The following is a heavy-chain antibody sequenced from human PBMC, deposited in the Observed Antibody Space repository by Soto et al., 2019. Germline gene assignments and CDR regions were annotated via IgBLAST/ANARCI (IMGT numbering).Heavy chain of an antibody. V-gene: IGHV1-18*01. D-gene: IGHD3-16*02. CDR1: GYTFTSYG. CDR2: ISAYNGNT. J-gene: IGHJ3*02. CDR3: ARSGLNYDYIWGSYRPDAFDI. Sequence: ASVKVSCEASGYTFTSYGISWVRQAPGQGLEWMGWISAYNGNTNYAQKLQGRVTMTTDTSTSTAYMELRSLRSDDTAVYYCARSGLNYDYIWGSYRPDAFDIWGQGTMVTVSS.